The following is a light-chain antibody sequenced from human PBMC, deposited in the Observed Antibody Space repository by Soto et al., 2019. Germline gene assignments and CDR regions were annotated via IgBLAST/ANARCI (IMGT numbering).Light chain of an antibody. CDR3: QQYNNWPLT. Sequence: ETVMTQSPATLSVSPGDRATLSCSASQSVSYNLAWYQQKPGQAPRLLIYDASTRATGIPARFSGSASGTEFTLTISSLLSEDFAVYYCQQYNNWPLTFVGGTKVEMK. J-gene: IGKJ4*01. CDR2: DAS. CDR1: QSVSYN. V-gene: IGKV3D-15*01.